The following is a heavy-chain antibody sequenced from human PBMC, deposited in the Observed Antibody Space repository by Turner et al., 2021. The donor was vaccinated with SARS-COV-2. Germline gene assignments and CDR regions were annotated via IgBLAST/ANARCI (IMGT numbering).Heavy chain of an antibody. J-gene: IGHJ4*02. D-gene: IGHD2-15*01. Sequence: QVQLQPWGEGLLNPSETLSLTCSVYGGSFSGYYWTWIRQPPEKGLEWIGEIHPSGTTYHNPSLKGRVTMSVDTSKNQFYLKVSSVTAADTVVYYCAKGDDSRKSGLLWGQGTLVTVSS. CDR3: AKGDDSRKSGLL. CDR2: IHPSGTT. V-gene: IGHV4-34*02. CDR1: GGSFSGYY.